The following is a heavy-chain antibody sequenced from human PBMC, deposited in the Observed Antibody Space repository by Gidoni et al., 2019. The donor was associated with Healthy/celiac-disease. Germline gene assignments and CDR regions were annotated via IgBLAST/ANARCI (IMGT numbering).Heavy chain of an antibody. Sequence: EVQLVESGGGLVQPGRSLRLSCAASGCTFADYAMHWVRQAPGKGLEWVSGISWNSGSIGYADSVKGRFTISRDNAKNSLYLQMNSLRAEDTALYYCAKGIRYYDSSGYSILDYWGQGTLVTVSS. J-gene: IGHJ4*02. CDR3: AKGIRYYDSSGYSILDY. CDR1: GCTFADYA. CDR2: ISWNSGSI. V-gene: IGHV3-9*01. D-gene: IGHD3-22*01.